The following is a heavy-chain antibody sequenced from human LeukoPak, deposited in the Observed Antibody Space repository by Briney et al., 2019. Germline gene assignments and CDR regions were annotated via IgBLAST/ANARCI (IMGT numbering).Heavy chain of an antibody. V-gene: IGHV4-38-2*02. CDR1: GYSISSSYY. CDR2: VYHTGTT. D-gene: IGHD2-8*02. J-gene: IGHJ4*02. Sequence: SETLSLTCNVSGYSISSSYYWGWIRQSPGKGLEWIGTVYHTGTTYYSPSLKSRLAISLDTSTNRFSLKLTSVTATDTAVYYCASAHYEATGLGYYFKFWGQGTLVSVSS. CDR3: ASAHYEATGLGYYFKF.